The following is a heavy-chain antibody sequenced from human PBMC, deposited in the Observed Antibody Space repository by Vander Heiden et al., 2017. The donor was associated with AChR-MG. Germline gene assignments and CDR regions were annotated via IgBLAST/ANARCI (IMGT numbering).Heavy chain of an antibody. CDR1: GPTSSNYW. CDR2: INEDGSER. Sequence: EVRLVESGGGLVQPGGSLRLSCVVSGPTSSNYWMGWVRQAPGKGLEWVANINEDGSERNYVDSVRGRFTISRDNAKNSLYLQMNSLTAEDTALYYCARDEGAAGNWGQGALVTVSS. V-gene: IGHV3-7*03. J-gene: IGHJ4*02. CDR3: ARDEGAAGN.